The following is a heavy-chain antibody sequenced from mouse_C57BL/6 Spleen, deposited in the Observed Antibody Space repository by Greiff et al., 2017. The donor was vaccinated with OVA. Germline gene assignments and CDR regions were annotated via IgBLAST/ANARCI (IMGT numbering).Heavy chain of an antibody. J-gene: IGHJ1*03. CDR2: INPSTGGT. Sequence: VQLQQSGPELVKPGASVKISCKASGYSFTGYYMNWVKQSPEKSLEWIGEINPSTGGTTYNQKFKAKATLTVDKSSSTAYMQLKSLTSEDSAVYYCARAYYDYDGWYFDVGGTGPTVTVSS. CDR1: GYSFTGYY. D-gene: IGHD2-4*01. CDR3: ARAYYDYDGWYFDV. V-gene: IGHV1-42*01.